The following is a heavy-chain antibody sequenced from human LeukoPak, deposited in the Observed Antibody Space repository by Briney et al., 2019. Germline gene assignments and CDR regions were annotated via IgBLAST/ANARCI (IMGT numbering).Heavy chain of an antibody. CDR3: AKSSYYDTSGSYGEYYFDY. CDR2: ISGSGGST. Sequence: PGGSLRLSCAVSRFAFSNYGMSWVRQAPGKGLEWVSAISGSGGSTYYADSVKGRFTISRDNSKNTLYLQMNSLRAEDTALYYCAKSSYYDTSGSYGEYYFDYWGQGALVTVSS. J-gene: IGHJ4*02. CDR1: RFAFSNYG. V-gene: IGHV3-23*01. D-gene: IGHD3-22*01.